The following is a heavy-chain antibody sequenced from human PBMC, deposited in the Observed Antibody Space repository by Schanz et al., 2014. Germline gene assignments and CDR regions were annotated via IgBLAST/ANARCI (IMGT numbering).Heavy chain of an antibody. V-gene: IGHV4-59*08. Sequence: QVQLQESGPGLVKPSETLSLTCTVSGVSIGGYYWSWIRQPPGKGLEWIGYIFFSGSTTYNPSFNSRVTISEDLSKTKFALNRTSGTAADTAVYYCARLGVGDKAYYYYGTDVWGQGTTVLVSS. CDR2: IFFSGST. J-gene: IGHJ6*02. CDR1: GVSIGGYY. CDR3: ARLGVGDKAYYYYGTDV. D-gene: IGHD1-26*01.